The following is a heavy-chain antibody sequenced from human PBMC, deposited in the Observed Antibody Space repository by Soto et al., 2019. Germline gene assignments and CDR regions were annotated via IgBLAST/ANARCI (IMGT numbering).Heavy chain of an antibody. CDR3: ARGGYDILTGYPDYYYYYYMDV. V-gene: IGHV3-23*01. D-gene: IGHD3-9*01. CDR2: ISGSGGST. J-gene: IGHJ6*03. Sequence: GGSLRLSCAASGFTFSSYAMSWVRQAPGKGLEWVSAISGSGGSTYYADSVKGRFTISRDNSKNSLYLQMNSLRAEDTAVYYCARGGYDILTGYPDYYYYYYMDVWGKGTTVTVSS. CDR1: GFTFSSYA.